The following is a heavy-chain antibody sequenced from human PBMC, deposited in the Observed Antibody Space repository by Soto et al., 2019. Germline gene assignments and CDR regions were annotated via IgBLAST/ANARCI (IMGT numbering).Heavy chain of an antibody. D-gene: IGHD2-2*01. J-gene: IGHJ1*01. CDR1: GFTFSTYA. V-gene: IGHV3-23*01. CDR3: AKARGSSTPAPGSY. Sequence: EVQLLESGGGLVQPGESLRLFCAASGFTFSTYAMSWVRQAPGKGLEWVSVISGSGGDTYYADSVKGRFTMARDKSKNTLSLQMNSLRAEDTAVYYCAKARGSSTPAPGSYWGQCTQVTVSS. CDR2: ISGSGGDT.